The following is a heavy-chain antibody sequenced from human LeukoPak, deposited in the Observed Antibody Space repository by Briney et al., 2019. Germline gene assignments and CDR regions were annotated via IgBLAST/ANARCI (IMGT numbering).Heavy chain of an antibody. Sequence: ASVKVSCKASGGTFSSYAISWVRQAPGQGLEWMGRIIPIFGTANYAQKLQGRVTITTDESTSTAYMELSSLRSEDTAVYYCARSEEMATIGGDYWGQGTLVTVSS. CDR1: GGTFSSYA. V-gene: IGHV1-69*05. J-gene: IGHJ4*02. D-gene: IGHD5-24*01. CDR2: IIPIFGTA. CDR3: ARSEEMATIGGDY.